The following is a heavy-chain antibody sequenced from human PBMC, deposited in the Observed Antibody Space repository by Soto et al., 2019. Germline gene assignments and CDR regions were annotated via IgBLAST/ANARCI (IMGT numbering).Heavy chain of an antibody. Sequence: GGSLRLSCAASGFNLSDHYMSWIRQAPGKGLEWVSYITGSATTMHYADSVKGRFTISRDNAKNSLYLHMNTLRAEDTAVYYCGRRPPSTSGPYDYGGQGIVIIVSS. CDR2: ITGSATTM. CDR3: GRRPPSTSGPYDY. J-gene: IGHJ4*02. V-gene: IGHV3-11*01. D-gene: IGHD2-2*01. CDR1: GFNLSDHY.